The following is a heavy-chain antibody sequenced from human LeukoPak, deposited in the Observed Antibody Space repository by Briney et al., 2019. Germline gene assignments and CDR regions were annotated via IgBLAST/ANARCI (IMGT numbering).Heavy chain of an antibody. CDR2: ISGSSGST. CDR3: ARDLVGATTDYYYYMDV. D-gene: IGHD1-26*01. J-gene: IGHJ6*03. CDR1: GFTLSRYG. V-gene: IGHV3-23*01. Sequence: GGSLRLSCAASGFTLSRYGMSWVRQAPGKGLEWVSAISGSSGSTYYTDSVKGRFTISRDNSKNTLYLQMGSLRAEDMAVYYCARDLVGATTDYYYYMDVWGKGTTVTVSS.